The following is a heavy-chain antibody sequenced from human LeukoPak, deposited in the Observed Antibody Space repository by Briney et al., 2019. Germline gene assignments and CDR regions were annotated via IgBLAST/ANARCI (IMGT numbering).Heavy chain of an antibody. CDR3: ARADFDFDWLLAPFDY. CDR1: GFTFSSYS. D-gene: IGHD3-9*01. CDR2: ISSSSSYI. Sequence: GGSLRLSCAASGFTFSSYSMNWVRQAPGKGLEWVSSISSSSSYIYYADSVKGRFTIPRDNAKNSLYLQMNSLRAEDTAVYYCARADFDFDWLLAPFDYWGQGTLVTVSS. J-gene: IGHJ4*02. V-gene: IGHV3-21*01.